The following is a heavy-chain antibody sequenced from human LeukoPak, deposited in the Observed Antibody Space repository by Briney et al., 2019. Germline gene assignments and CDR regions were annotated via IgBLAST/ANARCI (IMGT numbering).Heavy chain of an antibody. D-gene: IGHD6-19*01. V-gene: IGHV3-48*03. CDR3: ARAVAGTFCDH. Sequence: GGSLRLSCAASRFFFSSYEMNWVRQALGKGVGWVSYIRNSDNMIYYADSVKGRFTLSRENAENSLYLQMINLTAEDTAVYDCARAVAGTFCDHWGQGTLVTVSS. J-gene: IGHJ5*02. CDR1: RFFFSSYE. CDR2: IRNSDNMI.